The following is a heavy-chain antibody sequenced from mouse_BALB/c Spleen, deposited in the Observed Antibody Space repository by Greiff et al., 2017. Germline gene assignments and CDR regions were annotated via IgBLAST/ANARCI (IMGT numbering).Heavy chain of an antibody. Sequence: VKLVESGAELMKPGASVKISCKATGYTFSSYWIEWVKQRPGHGLEWIGEILPGSGSTNYNEKFKGKATFTADTSSNTAYMQLSSLTSEDSAVYYCAREGLGNYYAMDYWGQGTSVTVSS. CDR1: GYTFSSYW. CDR2: ILPGSGST. J-gene: IGHJ4*01. V-gene: IGHV1-9*01. CDR3: AREGLGNYYAMDY. D-gene: IGHD4-1*01.